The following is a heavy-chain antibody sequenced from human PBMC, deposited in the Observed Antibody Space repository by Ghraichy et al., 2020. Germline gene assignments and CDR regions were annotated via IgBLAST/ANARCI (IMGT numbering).Heavy chain of an antibody. J-gene: IGHJ5*02. CDR2: IYYSGST. CDR1: GGSISSYY. Sequence: SETLSLTCTVSGGSISSYYWSWIRQPPGKGLEWIGYIYYSGSTNYNPSLKSRVTISVDTSKNQFSLKLSSVTAADTAVYYCARALDVVPAAIDWFDPWGQGTLVTVSS. CDR3: ARALDVVPAAIDWFDP. V-gene: IGHV4-59*01. D-gene: IGHD2-2*01.